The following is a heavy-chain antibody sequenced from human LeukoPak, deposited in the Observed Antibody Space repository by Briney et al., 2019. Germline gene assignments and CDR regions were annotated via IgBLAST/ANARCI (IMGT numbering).Heavy chain of an antibody. D-gene: IGHD3-10*01. CDR3: ARGPRFGELLGFDY. J-gene: IGHJ4*02. V-gene: IGHV4-34*01. CDR2: INHSGST. Sequence: SETLSPTCAVYGGSFSGYYWSWIRQPPGKGLEWIGEINHSGSTNYNPSLKSRVTISVDTSKNQFSLKLSSVTAADTAVYYCARGPRFGELLGFDYWGQGTLVTVSS. CDR1: GGSFSGYY.